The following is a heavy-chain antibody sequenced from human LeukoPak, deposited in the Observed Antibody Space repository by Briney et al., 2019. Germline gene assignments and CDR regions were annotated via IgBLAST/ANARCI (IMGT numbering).Heavy chain of an antibody. D-gene: IGHD3-22*01. CDR3: PRNTYYYDNSAGTFDS. V-gene: IGHV1-2*02. J-gene: IGHJ4*02. Sequence: ASVKVSCKASGYTFTGYYMHWVRQAPGQGLEWMGWINPNSGGTNYAQKFQGRVTMTRDTSISTAYMELSRLTSDDTAVFYCPRNTYYYDNSAGTFDSWGQGTLVTVSS. CDR2: INPNSGGT. CDR1: GYTFTGYY.